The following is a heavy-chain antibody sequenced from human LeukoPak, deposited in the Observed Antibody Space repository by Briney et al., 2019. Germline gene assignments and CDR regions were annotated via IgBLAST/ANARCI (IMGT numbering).Heavy chain of an antibody. V-gene: IGHV1-69*04. Sequence: ASVKVSCKASGGTFSSYAISWVRQAPGQGLGWMGRIIPILGIANYAQKFQGRVTITADKSTSTAYMELSSLRSEDTAVYYCARDYYGDYLRPLDYWGQGTLVTVSS. CDR2: IIPILGIA. J-gene: IGHJ4*02. CDR3: ARDYYGDYLRPLDY. CDR1: GGTFSSYA. D-gene: IGHD4-17*01.